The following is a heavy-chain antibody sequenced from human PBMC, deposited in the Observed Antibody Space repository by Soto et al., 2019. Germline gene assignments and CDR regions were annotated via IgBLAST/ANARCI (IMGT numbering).Heavy chain of an antibody. J-gene: IGHJ3*02. CDR1: GFTFTSSA. V-gene: IGHV1-58*02. D-gene: IGHD3-22*01. Sequence: SVKVSCKASGFTFTSSAMQWVRQARGQRLEWIGWIVVGSGNTNYAQKFQERVTITRDMSTSTAYMELSSLRSEDTAVYYCARVLKGYYDSSGYAFDIWGQGTMVTVSS. CDR2: IVVGSGNT. CDR3: ARVLKGYYDSSGYAFDI.